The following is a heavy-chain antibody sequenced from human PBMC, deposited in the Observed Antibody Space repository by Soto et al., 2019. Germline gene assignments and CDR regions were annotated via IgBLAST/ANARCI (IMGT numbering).Heavy chain of an antibody. CDR1: GFTFSSYA. D-gene: IGHD3-3*01. CDR3: ASPLHPIRFLEWSLSRYYGMDV. J-gene: IGHJ6*02. Sequence: GGSLRLSCAASGFTFSSYAMHWVRQAPGKGLEWVAVISYDGSNKYYADSVKGRFTISRDNSKNTLYLQVNSLRAEDTAVYYCASPLHPIRFLEWSLSRYYGMDVWGQGTTVTVSS. CDR2: ISYDGSNK. V-gene: IGHV3-30-3*01.